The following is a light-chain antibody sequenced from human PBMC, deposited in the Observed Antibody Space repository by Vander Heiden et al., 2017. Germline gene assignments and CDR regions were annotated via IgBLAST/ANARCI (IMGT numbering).Light chain of an antibody. V-gene: IGKV3-20*01. Sequence: EIVVPLSQSTLSLSPGEEASLSCRASQSVSSSYLAWYQQKPGQAPRLLIYGASSRATGIPDRFSGSGSGTDFTLTIRRLEPEDFAVYYCQQYGSSRTFGGGTKVEIK. CDR2: GAS. CDR1: QSVSSSY. CDR3: QQYGSSRT. J-gene: IGKJ4*01.